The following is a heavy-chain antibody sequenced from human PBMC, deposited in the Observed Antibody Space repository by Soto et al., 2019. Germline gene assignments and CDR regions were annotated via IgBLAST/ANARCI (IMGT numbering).Heavy chain of an antibody. Sequence: PGGSLRLSCAASGFTFSSYGMHWVRQAPGKGLEWVAVISYDGSNKYYADSVKGRFTISRDNSKNTLYLQMNSLRAEDTAVYYCAKDHGYSSGSNGAFDIWGQGTMVTVSS. CDR2: ISYDGSNK. CDR3: AKDHGYSSGSNGAFDI. V-gene: IGHV3-30*18. CDR1: GFTFSSYG. D-gene: IGHD6-19*01. J-gene: IGHJ3*02.